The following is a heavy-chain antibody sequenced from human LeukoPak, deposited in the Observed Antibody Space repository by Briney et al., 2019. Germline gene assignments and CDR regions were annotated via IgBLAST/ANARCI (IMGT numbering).Heavy chain of an antibody. CDR2: IIPILGIA. J-gene: IGHJ6*02. CDR1: GGTFSSYA. Sequence: SVKVSCKASGGTFSSYAISWVRQAPGQGLEWMGRIIPILGIANYAQKFQGRVTITADKSTSTAYMELSSLRSEDTAVYYCARDRDGYSYYYYGMDVWGQGTTVTVSS. V-gene: IGHV1-69*04. CDR3: ARDRDGYSYYYYGMDV. D-gene: IGHD5-24*01.